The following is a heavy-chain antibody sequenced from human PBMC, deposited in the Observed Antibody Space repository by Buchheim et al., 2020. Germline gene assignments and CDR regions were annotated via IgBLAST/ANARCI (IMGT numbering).Heavy chain of an antibody. V-gene: IGHV3-23*01. CDR2: ISGNGGIT. CDR3: AKEVYSSSWPNLDY. J-gene: IGHJ4*02. Sequence: EVQLLESGGGLVQPGGSLRLSCAASGFTFSKFAMSWVRQAPGKGLQWVSAISGNGGITNYADSLKGRFTIFRDNSQSRLHLQMNSLRVEDTATYYCAKEVYSSSWPNLDYWGQGTL. CDR1: GFTFSKFA. D-gene: IGHD6-13*01.